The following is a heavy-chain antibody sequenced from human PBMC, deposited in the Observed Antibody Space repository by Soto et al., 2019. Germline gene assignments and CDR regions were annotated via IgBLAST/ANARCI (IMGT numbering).Heavy chain of an antibody. CDR3: ATLRVTTRQMNDAFDI. CDR2: IIPILGIA. D-gene: IGHD4-17*01. Sequence: SVKVSCKASGGTFSSYTISWVRQAPGQGLEWMGRIIPILGIANYAQKFQGRVTITAEKSTSTAYMELSSLRSEDTAVYYCATLRVTTRQMNDAFDIWGQGTMVTVS. V-gene: IGHV1-69*02. CDR1: GGTFSSYT. J-gene: IGHJ3*02.